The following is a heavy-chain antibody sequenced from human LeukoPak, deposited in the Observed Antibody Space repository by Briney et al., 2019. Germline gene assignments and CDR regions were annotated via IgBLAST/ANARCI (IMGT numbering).Heavy chain of an antibody. D-gene: IGHD4-17*01. CDR1: EGSFSGYY. CDR2: INHSGST. Sequence: SETLSLTCAVYEGSFSGYYWSWIRQPPGKGLEWIGEINHSGSTNYNPSLKSRVTISVDTSKNQFSLKLSSVTAADTAVYYCARALSYGDYFDYWGQGTLVTVSS. J-gene: IGHJ4*02. CDR3: ARALSYGDYFDY. V-gene: IGHV4-34*01.